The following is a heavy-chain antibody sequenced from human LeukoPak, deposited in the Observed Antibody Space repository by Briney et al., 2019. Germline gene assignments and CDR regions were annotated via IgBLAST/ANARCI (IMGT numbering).Heavy chain of an antibody. D-gene: IGHD5-18*01. CDR2: MWYDGSNK. Sequence: PGGSLRLSCAASGSTFSSYGMHWVRQAPGKGLGWMAVMWYDGSNKYYADSVKGRFTISRDNSKNTLYLQMNSLRAEDTAVYYCARDRGPGYSYGVLDYWGQGTLVTVSS. CDR3: ARDRGPGYSYGVLDY. J-gene: IGHJ4*02. CDR1: GSTFSSYG. V-gene: IGHV3-33*01.